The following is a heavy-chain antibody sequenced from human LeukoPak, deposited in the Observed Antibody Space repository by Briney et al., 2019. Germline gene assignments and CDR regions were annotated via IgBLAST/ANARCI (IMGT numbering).Heavy chain of an antibody. Sequence: SGGSLRLSCAASGFTLSDYWMHWVRQAPGKGLGWVSRINSDGSRIIYADSVKGRFTISRDNAKNTVYLQMNSLRADDTAVYFCARAPQIGFSGFDKNYWGQGTLVTVSS. CDR1: GFTLSDYW. CDR2: INSDGSRI. D-gene: IGHD5-12*01. V-gene: IGHV3-74*01. CDR3: ARAPQIGFSGFDKNY. J-gene: IGHJ4*02.